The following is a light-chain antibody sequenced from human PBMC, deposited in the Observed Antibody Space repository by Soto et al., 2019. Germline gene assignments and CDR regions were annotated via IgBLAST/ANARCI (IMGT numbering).Light chain of an antibody. CDR3: QHRANSPLT. Sequence: EIVLTQSPATLSLSPGERETLSCRASQRVSRYLAWYQQTPGQAPRLSIYDASSRATGIPARFSGSGSGTELTLTISSLEHEDFAVYFCQHRANSPLTVGGGATGEIK. V-gene: IGKV3-11*01. CDR1: QRVSRY. J-gene: IGKJ4*01. CDR2: DAS.